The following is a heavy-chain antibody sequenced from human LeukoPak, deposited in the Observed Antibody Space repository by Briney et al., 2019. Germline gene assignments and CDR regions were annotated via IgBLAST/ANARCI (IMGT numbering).Heavy chain of an antibody. Sequence: SETLSLTCTVSGGSISSGDYYWSWIRQPPGKGLEWIGYIYYGGSPNYNPSLKSRVTMSIDASKRQVSLKLSSVTAADTAVYYCARNAGATVTTLFDLWGRGTLVTVSS. J-gene: IGHJ2*01. CDR2: IYYGGSP. CDR1: GGSISSGDYY. D-gene: IGHD4-17*01. CDR3: ARNAGATVTTLFDL. V-gene: IGHV4-61*08.